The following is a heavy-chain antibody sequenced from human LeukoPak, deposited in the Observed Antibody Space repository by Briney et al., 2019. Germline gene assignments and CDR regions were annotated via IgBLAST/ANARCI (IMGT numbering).Heavy chain of an antibody. Sequence: SETLSLTCTVSGGSISSGGYYWSWIRQHPGKGLEWIGYIYYSGSTYYNPSLKSRVTTSVDTSKNQFSLKLSSVTAADTAVYYCARAGGITTANYYYYGMDVWGQGTTVTVSS. CDR1: GGSISSGGYY. CDR2: IYYSGST. J-gene: IGHJ6*02. CDR3: ARAGGITTANYYYYGMDV. V-gene: IGHV4-31*03. D-gene: IGHD3-16*01.